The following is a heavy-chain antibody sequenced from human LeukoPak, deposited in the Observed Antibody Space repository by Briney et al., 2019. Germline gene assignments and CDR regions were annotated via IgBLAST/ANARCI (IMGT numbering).Heavy chain of an antibody. Sequence: PGGSLRLSCAASGFTFDDYGMSWVRQAPGKGLEWVSGINWDGSSTGYADSVRGRFTISRNNAKNSLYLHMSSLGVEDTAFYYCARSSYYNWFDPWGQGTLVTVSS. CDR3: ARSSYYNWFDP. CDR1: GFTFDDYG. J-gene: IGHJ5*02. CDR2: INWDGSST. D-gene: IGHD3-10*01. V-gene: IGHV3-20*04.